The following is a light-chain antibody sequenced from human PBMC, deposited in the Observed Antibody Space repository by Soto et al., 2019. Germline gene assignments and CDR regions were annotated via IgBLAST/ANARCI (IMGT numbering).Light chain of an antibody. Sequence: EIVLTQSPATLSLSPGERATLSCRASQSVSSYLAWYQQKPGQAPRLLIYDASNRATGIPARFSGSGSGTDFPLTISSLEPEDFAVYYCQQRQTFGQGTKVDIK. CDR1: QSVSSY. V-gene: IGKV3-11*01. J-gene: IGKJ1*01. CDR2: DAS. CDR3: QQRQT.